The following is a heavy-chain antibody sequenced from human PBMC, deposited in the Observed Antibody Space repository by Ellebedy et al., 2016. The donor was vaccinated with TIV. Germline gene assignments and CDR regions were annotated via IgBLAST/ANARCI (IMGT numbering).Heavy chain of an antibody. V-gene: IGHV4-34*01. CDR2: INHSGST. J-gene: IGHJ4*02. CDR1: GGSFSGYY. D-gene: IGHD6-13*01. CDR3: ASARGLFAAAGTWGY. Sequence: SETLSLTXAVYGGSFSGYYWSWIRQPPGKGLEWIGEINHSGSTNYNPSLKSRVTISVDTSKNQFSLKLSSVTAADTAVYYCASARGLFAAAGTWGYWGQGTLVTVSS.